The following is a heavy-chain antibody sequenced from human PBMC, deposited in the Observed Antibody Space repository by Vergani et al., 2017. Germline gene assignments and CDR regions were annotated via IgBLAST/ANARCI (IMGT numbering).Heavy chain of an antibody. V-gene: IGHV3-30*02. CDR3: AKDVVIAVTQSYGMDV. CDR2: IRYDGSNK. CDR1: GFTLSSYG. Sequence: QVQLVESGGGVVQPGGSLRLSCAASGFTLSSYGMHWVRQAPGKGLEWVAFIRYDGSNKYYADSVKGRFTISRDNSKNTLYLQMNSLRAEDTAVYYCAKDVVIAVTQSYGMDVWGQGTTVTVSS. D-gene: IGHD6-19*01. J-gene: IGHJ6*02.